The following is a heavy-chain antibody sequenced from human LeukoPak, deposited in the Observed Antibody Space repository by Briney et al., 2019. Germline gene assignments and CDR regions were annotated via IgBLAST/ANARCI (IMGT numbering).Heavy chain of an antibody. CDR3: AREGYCSGGSCLDAFDI. J-gene: IGHJ3*02. D-gene: IGHD2-15*01. Sequence: GGSLRLSCAASGFTFDDYGMSWVRQAPGKRLEWVSGINWNGGSTGYADSVKGRFTISRDNAKNSLYLQMNSLRAEDTALYYCAREGYCSGGSCLDAFDIWGQGTMVTVSS. V-gene: IGHV3-20*04. CDR1: GFTFDDYG. CDR2: INWNGGST.